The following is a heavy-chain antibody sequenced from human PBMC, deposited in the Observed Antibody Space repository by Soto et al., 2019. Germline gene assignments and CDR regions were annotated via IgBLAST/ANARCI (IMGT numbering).Heavy chain of an antibody. D-gene: IGHD6-19*01. Sequence: QDQLVQSGVEVKKPGASVKVSCKASGYSFTNYGITWVRQAPGQGFEWMGWISAYNGNTNYAQKFQGRVTLTTDASTSTGYLELRSLRSDDTAGYYCARDRGVAPPVAGNTHYYYYMDVWGKGTTVTVSS. CDR1: GYSFTNYG. J-gene: IGHJ6*03. V-gene: IGHV1-18*01. CDR3: ARDRGVAPPVAGNTHYYYYMDV. CDR2: ISAYNGNT.